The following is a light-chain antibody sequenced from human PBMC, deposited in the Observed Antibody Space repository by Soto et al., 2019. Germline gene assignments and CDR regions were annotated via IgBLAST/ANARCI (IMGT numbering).Light chain of an antibody. CDR1: QSISSTY. V-gene: IGKV3-20*01. CDR3: QQYYASSWT. Sequence: EIVLTQSPGTLSLSPGERATLSCRASQSISSTYLAWYRQKPGQAPMLLIYAASSRATGIPDRFSGSGSGTDLTLTISRLEPEDVAVYYCQQYYASSWTFGQGTRVEIK. J-gene: IGKJ1*01. CDR2: AAS.